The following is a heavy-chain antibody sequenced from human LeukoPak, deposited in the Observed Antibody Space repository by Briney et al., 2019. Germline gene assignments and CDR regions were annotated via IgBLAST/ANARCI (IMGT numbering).Heavy chain of an antibody. CDR3: ARETYYYDSSGYYSV. V-gene: IGHV3-74*01. CDR1: GFTFSSYW. J-gene: IGHJ4*02. Sequence: GGSLRLSCAASGFTFSSYWMHWVRQAPGKGLVWVSRINSDGSSTSYADSVKGRFTISRDNAKNTLYLQMYSLRAEDTAVYYCARETYYYDSSGYYSVWGQGTLVTVSS. D-gene: IGHD3-22*01. CDR2: INSDGSST.